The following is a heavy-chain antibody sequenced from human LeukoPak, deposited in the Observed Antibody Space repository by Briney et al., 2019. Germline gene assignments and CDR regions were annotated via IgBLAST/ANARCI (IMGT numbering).Heavy chain of an antibody. D-gene: IGHD6-19*01. Sequence: GSLRLSCTGSGFTFSNYVMRWVRQAPGRRLAWVSGISDSGGDTDYADSVKGRFTISRDNSKNTLFLQMNILRVEDTAVYYCVKVGGGSGWYWSPWGQGTLVTVSS. V-gene: IGHV3-23*01. CDR1: GFTFSNYV. CDR2: ISDSGGDT. J-gene: IGHJ5*02. CDR3: VKVGGGSGWYWSP.